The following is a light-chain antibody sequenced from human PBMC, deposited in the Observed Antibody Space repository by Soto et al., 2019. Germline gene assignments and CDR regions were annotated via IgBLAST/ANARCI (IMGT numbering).Light chain of an antibody. Sequence: AIRMTQSPSSFSASTGDRVTITCRASQDISTSLAWYQQKPGKAPKLLIYSASSLQSGVPANFSSSGSGTDFTRTISRLQSEDFATYYCQQYYSYPYTFGQGTKVEIK. V-gene: IGKV1-8*01. CDR1: QDISTS. J-gene: IGKJ2*01. CDR3: QQYYSYPYT. CDR2: SAS.